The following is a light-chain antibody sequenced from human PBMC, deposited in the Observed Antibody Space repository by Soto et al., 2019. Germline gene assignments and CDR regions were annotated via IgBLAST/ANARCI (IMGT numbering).Light chain of an antibody. CDR3: LQRQYWPPIT. Sequence: VLTQSPATLSLSPGERATLSCRASLNVNSYLAWYQQKPGQAPRLVIYDASNMAPGIPARFSGSGSGTDFTLTISRLETEDFAVYDRLQRQYWPPITFGQGTRLEIK. CDR1: LNVNSY. J-gene: IGKJ5*01. V-gene: IGKV3-11*01. CDR2: DAS.